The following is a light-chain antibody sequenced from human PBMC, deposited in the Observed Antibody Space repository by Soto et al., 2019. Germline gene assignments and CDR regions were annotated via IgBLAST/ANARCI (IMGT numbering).Light chain of an antibody. CDR1: HDIINT. V-gene: IGKV1-6*01. J-gene: IGKJ1*01. CDR3: LQYYNFSWT. CDR2: AAS. Sequence: AIQMTQSPSSLSASVGDRVAISGRASHDIINTLAWYQQKPGEAPKLLIFAASNLQSGVPSRFSGSGSVTDFTLAITGLQPEDFATYYCLQYYNFSWTFGQGTKVDIK.